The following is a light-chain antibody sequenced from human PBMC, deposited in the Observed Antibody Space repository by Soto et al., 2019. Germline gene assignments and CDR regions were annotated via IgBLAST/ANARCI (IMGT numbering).Light chain of an antibody. CDR1: QRVSSAY. Sequence: EIVLTQSPGTLSLSPGERATLSCRASQRVSSAYLAWYQHKPGQAPRLLIYGTSSRATGIPDRFSGSGSGTDFTLTISRLEPEDFAVYYCQQYSNSPPYTFGQGTKLEIK. CDR2: GTS. V-gene: IGKV3-20*01. CDR3: QQYSNSPPYT. J-gene: IGKJ2*01.